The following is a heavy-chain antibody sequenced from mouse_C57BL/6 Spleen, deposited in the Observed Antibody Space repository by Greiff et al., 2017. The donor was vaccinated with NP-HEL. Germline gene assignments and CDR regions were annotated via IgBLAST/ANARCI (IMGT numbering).Heavy chain of an antibody. CDR1: GYSITSGYY. CDR2: ISYDGSN. CDR3: AREGGFTTVEEDWYFDV. D-gene: IGHD1-1*01. V-gene: IGHV3-6*01. Sequence: EVKLQESGPGLVKPSQSLSLTCSVTGYSITSGYYWNWIRQFPGNKLEWMGYISYDGSNNYNPSLKNRISITRDTSKNQFFLKLNSVSTEDTATYYCAREGGFTTVEEDWYFDVWGTGTTVTVSS. J-gene: IGHJ1*03.